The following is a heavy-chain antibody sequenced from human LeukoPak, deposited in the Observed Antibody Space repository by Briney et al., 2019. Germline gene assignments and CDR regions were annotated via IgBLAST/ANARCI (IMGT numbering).Heavy chain of an antibody. CDR2: IYPGDSDT. Sequence: GESLKISCKGSGYRFTSYWIGWVRQMPGKGLEWMGIIYPGDSDTRYSPSFQGQVTISADKSISTANLQWSSLKASDPAMYYCARLSEMATTPYYFDYWGQGTLVTVSS. V-gene: IGHV5-51*01. CDR1: GYRFTSYW. J-gene: IGHJ4*02. CDR3: ARLSEMATTPYYFDY. D-gene: IGHD5-24*01.